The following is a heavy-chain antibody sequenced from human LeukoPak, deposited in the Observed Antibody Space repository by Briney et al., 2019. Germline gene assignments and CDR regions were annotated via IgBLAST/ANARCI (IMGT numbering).Heavy chain of an antibody. CDR1: GYTFTSYD. J-gene: IGHJ6*03. Sequence: ASVKVSCKASGYTFTSYDINWVRQAPGQGLEWMGWMNPNSGNTGYAQKFQGRVTMTRNTSISRAYMELSSLRSEDTAVYYCARVCIAARTSWGFYYYYMNIWGKGTTVTVSS. CDR3: ARVCIAARTSWGFYYYYMNI. D-gene: IGHD6-6*01. V-gene: IGHV1-8*01. CDR2: MNPNSGNT.